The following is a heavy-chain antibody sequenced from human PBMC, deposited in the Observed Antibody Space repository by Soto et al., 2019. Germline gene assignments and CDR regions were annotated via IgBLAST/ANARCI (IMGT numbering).Heavy chain of an antibody. CDR1: GFTFSSYA. J-gene: IGHJ4*02. CDR3: ARSYSSGWEFDY. CDR2: ISTSGGST. V-gene: IGHV3-23*01. D-gene: IGHD6-19*01. Sequence: QPGGSLRFSCAASGFTFSSYAMSWVRQAPGKGLEWVSSISTSGGSTYYADSVKGRFTISRDNSKNTLYLQMNSLRVEDTAVYYCARSYSSGWEFDYWGQGTQVTVSS.